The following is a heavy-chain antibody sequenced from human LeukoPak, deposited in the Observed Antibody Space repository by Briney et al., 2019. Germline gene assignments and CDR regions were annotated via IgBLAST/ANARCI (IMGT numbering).Heavy chain of an antibody. J-gene: IGHJ4*02. D-gene: IGHD4-17*01. CDR3: ARYGALDY. V-gene: IGHV3-7*04. CDR1: GGTFSSYW. CDR2: INQDGSEK. Sequence: GGSLRLSCAASGGTFSSYWMSWVRQAPGKGLQWVANINQDGSEKYYVDSVKGRFTISRDNAKNSLYLQMKSLRTEDTAVYYCARYGALDYWGQGTLVTVSS.